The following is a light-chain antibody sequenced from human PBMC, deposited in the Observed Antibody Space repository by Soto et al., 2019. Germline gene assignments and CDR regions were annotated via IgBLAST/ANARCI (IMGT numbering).Light chain of an antibody. CDR2: AAS. CDR1: QDIDRW. V-gene: IGKV1-12*01. CDR3: QQGSSFPWT. J-gene: IGKJ1*01. Sequence: EIQMTQKPSSVSASXXXXXXXXXXASQDIDRWLAWYQQKPGKAPNLLIYAASSLQSGVPSRFSGSGSGTDFTFTISSLQPEDFGIYYCQQGSSFPWTFGQGTIVDVK.